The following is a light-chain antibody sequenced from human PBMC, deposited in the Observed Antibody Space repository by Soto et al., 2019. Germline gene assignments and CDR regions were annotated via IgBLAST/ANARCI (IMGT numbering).Light chain of an antibody. V-gene: IGKV3-15*01. CDR2: GAY. CDR1: QSVSSN. CDR3: QQYNDWPRT. Sequence: EIVMTQSPATLSVSPGERATLSCRASQSVSSNLAWYQQKPGQPPRLLINGAYTRATGIPGRFSGSGSGTEFTLTISSLQSEDFAVYYCQQYNDWPRTFGQGTKVDIK. J-gene: IGKJ1*01.